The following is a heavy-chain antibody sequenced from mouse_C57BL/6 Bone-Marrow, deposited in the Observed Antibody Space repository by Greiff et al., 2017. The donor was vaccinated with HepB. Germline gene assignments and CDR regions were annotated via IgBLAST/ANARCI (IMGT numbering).Heavy chain of an antibody. Sequence: QVTLKESGPGILQSSQTLSLTCSFSGFSLSTSGMGVSWIRQPSGKGLEWLAHIYWDDDKRYNPSLKSRLTISKDTSRNQVFLKITSVDTADTATYYCARRHYYGSSKGYYAMDYWGQGTSVTVSS. D-gene: IGHD1-1*01. CDR3: ARRHYYGSSKGYYAMDY. J-gene: IGHJ4*01. CDR1: GFSLSTSGMG. CDR2: IYWDDDK. V-gene: IGHV8-12*01.